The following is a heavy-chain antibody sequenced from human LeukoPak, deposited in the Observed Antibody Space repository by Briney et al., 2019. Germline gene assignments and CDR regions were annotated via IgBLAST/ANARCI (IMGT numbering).Heavy chain of an antibody. CDR2: IYYSGST. Sequence: SETLSLTCTVSGGSISSYYWSWIRQPPGKGLEWIGYIYYSGSTNYNPSLKSRVTISVDTSKNQFFLKLSSVTAADTAVYYCARGTYYYGSGSYYKARIPYYYYYMDAWGKGTTVTVSS. D-gene: IGHD3-10*01. V-gene: IGHV4-59*12. CDR1: GGSISSYY. J-gene: IGHJ6*03. CDR3: ARGTYYYGSGSYYKARIPYYYYYMDA.